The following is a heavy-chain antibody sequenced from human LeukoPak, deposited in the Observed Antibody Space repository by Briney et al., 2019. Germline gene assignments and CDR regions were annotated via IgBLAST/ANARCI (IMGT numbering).Heavy chain of an antibody. CDR2: ISWNSGSI. CDR1: GFTFYDYA. J-gene: IGHJ4*02. D-gene: IGHD3-10*01. V-gene: IGHV3-9*01. Sequence: GRSLRLSFAAPGFTFYDYAMHLVRQAPGKGLEWVSGISWNSGSIGYADSVKGRFTISRDNAKNSLYLQMNSLRAEDTALYYCAKDRGYYGSGPVGYFDYWGQGTLVTVSS. CDR3: AKDRGYYGSGPVGYFDY.